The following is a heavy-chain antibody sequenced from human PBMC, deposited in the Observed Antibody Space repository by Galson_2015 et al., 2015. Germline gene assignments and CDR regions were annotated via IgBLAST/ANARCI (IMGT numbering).Heavy chain of an antibody. CDR1: GFTFSDYY. Sequence: SLRLSCAASGFTFSDYYMSWIRQAPGKGLEWVSYISTISTYTDYADSVKGRFTISRDNAKNSLYLQMNSLRAEDTAVYYCARVLISGRFCSSGSCYYYGLDVWGQGTTVTVSS. D-gene: IGHD2-15*01. CDR2: ISTISTYT. V-gene: IGHV3-11*06. CDR3: ARVLISGRFCSSGSCYYYGLDV. J-gene: IGHJ6*02.